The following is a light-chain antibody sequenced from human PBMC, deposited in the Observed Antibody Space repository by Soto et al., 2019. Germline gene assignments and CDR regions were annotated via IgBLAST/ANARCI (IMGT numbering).Light chain of an antibody. CDR2: GGF. CDR1: QTFRNK. V-gene: IGKV3-15*01. CDR3: QQHNAWPLT. J-gene: IGKJ3*01. Sequence: IVLTQSPGTLSVSPGERVILSCRASQTFRNKLAWYQQKPGQAPRLLIYGGFTRATGIPARFSGSGSGTEFTLTINSLQSEDFAIDYCQQHNAWPLTFGPGTKLDLK.